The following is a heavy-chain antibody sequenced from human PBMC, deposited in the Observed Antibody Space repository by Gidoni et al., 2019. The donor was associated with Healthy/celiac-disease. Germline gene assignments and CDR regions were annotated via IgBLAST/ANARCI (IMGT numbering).Heavy chain of an antibody. CDR2: ISSSSSTI. V-gene: IGHV3-48*01. Sequence: EVQLVASGGGLVQPGGSLRISCAASGFTFSSYSMNWVRQAPGKGLEWVSYISSSSSTIYYANSVKGRFTISRDNAKNSLYLQMNSLRAEDTAVYYCAGQEEGLLLWFGELFSWGQGTLVTVSS. J-gene: IGHJ5*02. CDR3: AGQEEGLLLWFGELFS. D-gene: IGHD3-10*01. CDR1: GFTFSSYS.